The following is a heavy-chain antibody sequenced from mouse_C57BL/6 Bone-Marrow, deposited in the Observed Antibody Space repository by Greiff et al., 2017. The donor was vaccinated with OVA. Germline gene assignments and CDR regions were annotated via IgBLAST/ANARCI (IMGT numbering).Heavy chain of an antibody. Sequence: VQLQESGAELVKPGASVKLSCKASGYTFTSYWMHWVKQRPGRGLEWIGRIDPNSGGTKYNEKFKSKATLTADKPSSTAYMQLSSLTSEYSAVYYCARSWLRRGYYFDYWGQGTTLTVSS. D-gene: IGHD2-2*01. CDR2: IDPNSGGT. J-gene: IGHJ2*01. CDR3: ARSWLRRGYYFDY. CDR1: GYTFTSYW. V-gene: IGHV1-72*01.